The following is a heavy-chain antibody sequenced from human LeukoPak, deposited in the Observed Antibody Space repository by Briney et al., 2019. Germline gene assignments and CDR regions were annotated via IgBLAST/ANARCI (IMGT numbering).Heavy chain of an antibody. J-gene: IGHJ4*02. CDR2: ISGDGGST. V-gene: IGHV3-43*02. CDR3: AKDIEYDSSGYYLDPEYYFDY. Sequence: GGSLRLSCAASGFTFDDYVMLWVRQAPGKGLEWVSLISGDGGSTYYADSVKGRFTISRDNSKNSLYLQMNSLRTEDTALYYCAKDIEYDSSGYYLDPEYYFDYWGQGTLVTVSS. D-gene: IGHD3-22*01. CDR1: GFTFDDYV.